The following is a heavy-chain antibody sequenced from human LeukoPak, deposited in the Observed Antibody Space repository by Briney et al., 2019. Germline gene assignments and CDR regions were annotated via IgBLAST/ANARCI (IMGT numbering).Heavy chain of an antibody. Sequence: GDSLTHSCAASGFTASSNYMSWVRQAPGKGMEWVSVIYSGGSTYYADSVKGRFTISRDNSKNTLYLQMNSLRAEDTAVYYCARVDYGDYGFDYWGQGTLVTVSS. J-gene: IGHJ4*02. CDR2: IYSGGST. CDR3: ARVDYGDYGFDY. CDR1: GFTASSNY. D-gene: IGHD4-17*01. V-gene: IGHV3-66*01.